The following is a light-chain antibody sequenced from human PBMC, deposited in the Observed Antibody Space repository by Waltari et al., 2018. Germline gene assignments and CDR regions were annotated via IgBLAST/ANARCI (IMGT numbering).Light chain of an antibody. J-gene: IGKJ1*01. CDR1: QSISSN. CDR3: QQYNNWPQT. Sequence: LAPLSVSPGESATLSCRASQSISSNLAWYQHRPGQAPRLLIYDASTRATGIPARFSGSGSGTEFTLTISSLQSEDFALYYCQQYNNWPQTFGQGTKVEIE. V-gene: IGKV3-15*01. CDR2: DAS.